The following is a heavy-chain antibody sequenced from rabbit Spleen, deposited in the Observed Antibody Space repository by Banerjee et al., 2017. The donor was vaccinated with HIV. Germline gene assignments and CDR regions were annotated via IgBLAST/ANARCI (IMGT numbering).Heavy chain of an antibody. Sequence: QSLEESGGDLVKPGASLTLTCIASGVSFSGDSYMCWVRQAPGKGLEWIVCIDIGSSGFTYYANWAKGRFTISKTSSTTVTLQMTSLTAADTATYFCARDTSSSFSSYGMDLWGPGTLVTVS. CDR1: GVSFSGDSY. D-gene: IGHD1-1*01. CDR2: IDIGSSGFT. V-gene: IGHV1S40*01. J-gene: IGHJ6*01. CDR3: ARDTSSSFSSYGMDL.